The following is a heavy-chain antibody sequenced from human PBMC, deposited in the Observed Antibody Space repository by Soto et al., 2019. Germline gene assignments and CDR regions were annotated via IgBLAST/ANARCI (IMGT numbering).Heavy chain of an antibody. CDR2: ITPFNGDA. D-gene: IGHD1-26*01. J-gene: IGHJ4*02. V-gene: IGHV1-45*02. CDR3: ASGGAGSGPFTWELPDH. CDR1: GNTFTYRY. Sequence: QMQLVQSGAEVKKPGSTVTVSCKALGNTFTYRYLHWVRQAPGPALEWMGWITPFNGDAHYAQKFQERITITRDRSINTSYMRMSSLRSEDTAMYYCASGGAGSGPFTWELPDHWGQGTLVTVSS.